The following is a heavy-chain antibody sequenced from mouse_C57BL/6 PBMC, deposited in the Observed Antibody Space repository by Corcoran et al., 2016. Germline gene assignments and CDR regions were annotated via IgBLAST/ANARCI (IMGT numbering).Heavy chain of an antibody. V-gene: IGHV1-26*01. J-gene: IGHJ2*01. CDR3: ARGKSNFFDY. CDR1: GYTFTDYY. CDR2: INPNNGGT. Sequence: EVQLQQSGPELVKPGASVKISCKASGYTFTDYYMNWVKQSHGKSLEWIRDINPNNGGTSYNQKFKGKATLTVDKSSSTAYMELRSLTSEDSAVYYCARGKSNFFDYWGQGTTLTVSS.